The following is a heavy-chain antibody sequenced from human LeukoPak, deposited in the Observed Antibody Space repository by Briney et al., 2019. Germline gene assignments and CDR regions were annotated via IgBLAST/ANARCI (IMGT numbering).Heavy chain of an antibody. V-gene: IGHV1-18*01. D-gene: IGHD2-15*01. CDR2: ISAYNGNT. CDR1: GYTFTSYS. J-gene: IGHJ4*02. CDR3: ARASHCSGGSCYSDY. Sequence: ASVKVSCKASGYTFTSYSISWGRQAPGQGLEWMGWISAYNGNTIYAQKVKGRVTMTTDTSTSTAYMELRSLKSDDTAVYYCARASHCSGGSCYSDYWGQGTLVTVSS.